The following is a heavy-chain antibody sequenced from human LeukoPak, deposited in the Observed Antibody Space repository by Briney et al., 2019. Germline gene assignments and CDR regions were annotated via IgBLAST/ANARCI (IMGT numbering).Heavy chain of an antibody. CDR2: ISAYNGNT. CDR1: GYTFTSYG. Sequence: ASVKVSFKASGYTFTSYGISWVRQAPGQGLEWMGWISAYNGNTNYAQNLQGRVTMTTDTSTTTAYMELRSLRSDDTAVYYCARDYCSGGSCYNYYFDYWGQGTLVTVSS. CDR3: ARDYCSGGSCYNYYFDY. V-gene: IGHV1-18*01. J-gene: IGHJ4*02. D-gene: IGHD2-15*01.